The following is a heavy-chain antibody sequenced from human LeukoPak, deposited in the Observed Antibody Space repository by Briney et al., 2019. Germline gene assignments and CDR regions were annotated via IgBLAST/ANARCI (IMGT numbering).Heavy chain of an antibody. D-gene: IGHD6-13*01. V-gene: IGHV4-39*01. CDR2: IYYSGST. J-gene: IGHJ3*02. CDR3: ARAAAGIFDI. CDR1: GGSISSSSYY. Sequence: PSETLSLTCTVSGGSISSSSYYWGWIRQPPGKGLEWIGSIYYSGSTYYNPSLKSRVTISVDTSKNQFSLKLSSVTAADTAVYYCARAAAGIFDIWGQGTMVTVSS.